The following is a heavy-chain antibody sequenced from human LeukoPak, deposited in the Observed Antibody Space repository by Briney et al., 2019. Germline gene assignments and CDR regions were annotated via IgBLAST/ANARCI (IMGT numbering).Heavy chain of an antibody. V-gene: IGHV4-59*11. J-gene: IGHJ4*02. Sequence: SETLSLTCTVSGGSISSHYWSWIRQPPGKGLEWIGYIYYSGSTNYNPSLKSRVTISVDTPKNQFSLKLSSVTAADTAVYYCARIAAAGLDCWGQGTLVTVSS. CDR1: GGSISSHY. CDR3: ARIAAAGLDC. D-gene: IGHD6-13*01. CDR2: IYYSGST.